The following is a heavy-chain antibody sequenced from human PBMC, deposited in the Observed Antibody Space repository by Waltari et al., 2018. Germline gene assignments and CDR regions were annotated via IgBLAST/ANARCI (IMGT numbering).Heavy chain of an antibody. CDR3: ARNRYDAFDI. CDR1: GLTFSSYE. CDR2: ISSSVSTI. J-gene: IGHJ3*02. D-gene: IGHD3-9*01. V-gene: IGHV3-48*03. Sequence: EVQLVESGGGLVQPGGSLGPSCDASGLTFSSYELNWFRTAQGKGLEWVSYISSSVSTIYYAASVKGRFTISGDNDKNSLYLQMNSLRAEDTAVYYCARNRYDAFDIWGQGTMVTVSS.